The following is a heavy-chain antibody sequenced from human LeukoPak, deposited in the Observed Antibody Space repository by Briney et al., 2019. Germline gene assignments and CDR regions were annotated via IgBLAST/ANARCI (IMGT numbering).Heavy chain of an antibody. D-gene: IGHD2-15*01. J-gene: IGHJ3*02. V-gene: IGHV1-46*01. Sequence: APVKVSCKASGYTFTSYYMHWVRQAPGQGLEWMGIINPSGGSTSYAQKFQGRVTMTRDTSTSTVYMELSSLRSKDTAVYYCARDAEAAAAFDIWGQGTMVTVSS. CDR2: INPSGGST. CDR1: GYTFTSYY. CDR3: ARDAEAAAAFDI.